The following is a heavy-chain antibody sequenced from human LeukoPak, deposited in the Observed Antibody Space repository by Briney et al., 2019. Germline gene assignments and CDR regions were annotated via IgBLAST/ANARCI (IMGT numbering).Heavy chain of an antibody. CDR2: LSGSGVLT. CDR1: GFNVSTYA. J-gene: IGHJ6*03. D-gene: IGHD3-3*01. Sequence: GGSLRLSCAASGFNVSTYAMNWVRLAPGKGPEWVSSLSGSGVLTNYADSVKGRFTISRDTSKNTLHLQMNGLTFEDTAIYFCAKSSELRSLGWFQGSHMDVWGKGTTVTVSS. V-gene: IGHV3-23*01. CDR3: AKSSELRSLGWFQGSHMDV.